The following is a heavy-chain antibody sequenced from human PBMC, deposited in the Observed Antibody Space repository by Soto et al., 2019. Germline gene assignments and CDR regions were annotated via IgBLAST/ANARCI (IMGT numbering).Heavy chain of an antibody. D-gene: IGHD3-3*01. CDR1: GFNFGSQA. V-gene: IGHV3-30-3*01. J-gene: IGHJ4*02. CDR3: ERDKEWHGRHFDY. CDR2: ISYDGSNK. Sequence: QVQLVESGGGVVQPGRSLRLSCAASGFNFGSQAVHWVRQAPGKGLDWVAVISYDGSNKYYADSVKGRFTISRDNSKNTMCLPMDSLRGDDTAVYYCERDKEWHGRHFDYWGQGILVTVSS.